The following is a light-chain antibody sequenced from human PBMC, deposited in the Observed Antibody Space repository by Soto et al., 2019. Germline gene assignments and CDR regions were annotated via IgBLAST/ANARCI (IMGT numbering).Light chain of an antibody. Sequence: EIVLTQSPGTLSLSSGERATLSCRASQSVRSNYLAWYQQKPGQAPRLLIYGASSRATGIPDRFGGSGSGPDFTLTISRLEPEDFAEYYCQQYASSPLTVGGGTKVEIK. CDR2: GAS. CDR1: QSVRSNY. V-gene: IGKV3-20*01. CDR3: QQYASSPLT. J-gene: IGKJ4*01.